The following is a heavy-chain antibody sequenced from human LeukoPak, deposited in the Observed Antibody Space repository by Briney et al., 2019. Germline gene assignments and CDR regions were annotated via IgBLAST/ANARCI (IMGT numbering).Heavy chain of an antibody. CDR1: GFTFSDYY. CDR2: ISSSSSYT. J-gene: IGHJ3*02. CDR3: ARDRGIVVVVGAFDI. V-gene: IGHV3-11*06. Sequence: PGGSLRLSCAASGFTFSDYYMSWLRQAPGKGLEWVSYISSSSSYTNYADSVKGRFTISRDNAKNSLYLQMNSLRAEDTAVYYCARDRGIVVVVGAFDIWGQGTMVTVSS. D-gene: IGHD2-15*01.